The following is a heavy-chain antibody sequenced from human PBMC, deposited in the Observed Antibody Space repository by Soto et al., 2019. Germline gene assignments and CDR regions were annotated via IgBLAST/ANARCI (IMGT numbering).Heavy chain of an antibody. CDR1: GFTFSSYW. Sequence: GGSLRLSCAASGFTFSSYWMSWVRQAPGKGLEWVANIKQDGSEKYYVDSVKGRFTISRDNAKNSLYLQMNSLRAEDTAVYYGARDPRLDAFDIWGQGTMVTVSS. CDR2: IKQDGSEK. V-gene: IGHV3-7*03. J-gene: IGHJ3*02. D-gene: IGHD2-21*02. CDR3: ARDPRLDAFDI.